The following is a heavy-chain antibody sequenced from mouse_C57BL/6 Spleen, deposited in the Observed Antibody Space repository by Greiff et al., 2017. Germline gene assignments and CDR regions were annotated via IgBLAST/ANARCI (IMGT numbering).Heavy chain of an antibody. V-gene: IGHV5-16*01. Sequence: EVQLVESEGGLVQPGSSMKLSCTASGFTFSDYYMAWVRQVPEKGLEWVANINYDGSSTYYLDSLKSRFIISRDNAKNILYLQMSSLKSEDTATYYCARSYDYDEAMDYWGQGTSVTVSS. CDR3: ARSYDYDEAMDY. CDR1: GFTFSDYY. D-gene: IGHD2-4*01. J-gene: IGHJ4*01. CDR2: INYDGSST.